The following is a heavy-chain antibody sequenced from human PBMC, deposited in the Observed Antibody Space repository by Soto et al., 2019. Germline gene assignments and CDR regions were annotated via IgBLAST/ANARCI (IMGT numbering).Heavy chain of an antibody. CDR1: EFTFTSSA. V-gene: IGHV1-58*02. Sequence: SVKVSCKASEFTFTSSAMQWVRQARVQRLERIGWIVVGSGNTNYAQKFQERATITRDMSTSTAYMELSSLRSEDTAVYYCAAELLGFRYYYSMDVWGQGSTVTV. CDR2: IVVGSGNT. CDR3: AAELLGFRYYYSMDV. J-gene: IGHJ6*02. D-gene: IGHD3-10*01.